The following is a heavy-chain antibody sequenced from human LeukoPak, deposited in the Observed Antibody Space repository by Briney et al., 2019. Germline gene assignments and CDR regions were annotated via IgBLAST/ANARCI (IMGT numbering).Heavy chain of an antibody. V-gene: IGHV3-7*01. Sequence: GGSLRLSCAASGFTFSSSWMSWVRQLPGKGLEWVANIKQDGSETYYMDSLKGRFTISRDNAKNSLYLQMNTLRAEDTAVYYCVRDGAVVTSGSYPWRYFQYWGQGTLVTVSS. CDR3: VRDGAVVTSGSYPWRYFQY. J-gene: IGHJ1*01. D-gene: IGHD3-10*01. CDR1: GFTFSSSW. CDR2: IKQDGSET.